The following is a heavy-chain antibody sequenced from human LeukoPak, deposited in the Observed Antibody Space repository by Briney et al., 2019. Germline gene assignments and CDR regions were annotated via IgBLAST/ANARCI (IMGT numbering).Heavy chain of an antibody. Sequence: VASVKVSCKASGYTFTSYGISWVRQAPGQGLEWMGWISAYNGNTNYAQKLQGRVTMITDTSTTTAYMELRSLRSDDTAVYYCARLRSSSWPNYYYYMDVWGKGTTVTISS. V-gene: IGHV1-18*01. CDR1: GYTFTSYG. J-gene: IGHJ6*03. CDR2: ISAYNGNT. D-gene: IGHD6-13*01. CDR3: ARLRSSSWPNYYYYMDV.